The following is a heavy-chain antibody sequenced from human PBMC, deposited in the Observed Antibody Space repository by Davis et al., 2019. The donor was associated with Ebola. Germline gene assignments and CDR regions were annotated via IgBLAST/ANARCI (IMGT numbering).Heavy chain of an antibody. CDR3: AKDLGSSSSVVYYYYGMDV. CDR1: GFTFDDYA. CDR2: ISGDGGST. Sequence: GGSLRLSCTASGFTFDDYAMHWVRQAPGKGLEWVSLISGDGGSTYYADSVKGRFTISRDNSKNSLYLQMNSLRTEDTALYYCAKDLGSSSSVVYYYYGMDVWGQGTTVTVSS. V-gene: IGHV3-43*02. J-gene: IGHJ6*02. D-gene: IGHD6-6*01.